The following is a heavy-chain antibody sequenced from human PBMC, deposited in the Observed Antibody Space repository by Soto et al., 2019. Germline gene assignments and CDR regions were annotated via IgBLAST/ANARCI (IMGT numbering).Heavy chain of an antibody. D-gene: IGHD6-19*01. Sequence: EVQLVESGGGLVQPGGSLRLSCAASGFTFSSYCMNWVREAPGKGLEWVANIKQDGSAKYYVDSVKGRFTIARDNAKNSLYLQMNSLRREDTCVFYCAEGSGGYIHQWGQGVLVTVSS. CDR1: GFTFSSYC. CDR2: IKQDGSAK. V-gene: IGHV3-7*01. J-gene: IGHJ1*01. CDR3: AEGSGGYIHQ.